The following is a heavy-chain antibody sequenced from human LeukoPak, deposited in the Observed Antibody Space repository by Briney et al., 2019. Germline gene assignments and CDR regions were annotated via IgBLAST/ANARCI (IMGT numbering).Heavy chain of an antibody. Sequence: ASVNVSFKSSGYTFTVYSMHLVRQAPGQGLEWMGWINPNSGGTNYAQKFQGRVTMTSDTSISTAYMELSRLRSDDTAVYYCARYSSGWFFDYWGQGTLVTVSS. CDR3: ARYSSGWFFDY. V-gene: IGHV1-2*02. CDR1: GYTFTVYS. D-gene: IGHD6-19*01. CDR2: INPNSGGT. J-gene: IGHJ4*02.